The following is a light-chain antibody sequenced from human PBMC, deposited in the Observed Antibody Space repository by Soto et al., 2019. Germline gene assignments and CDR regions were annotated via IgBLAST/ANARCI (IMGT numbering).Light chain of an antibody. CDR3: QQLNFFPIT. CDR1: QGISSF. Sequence: DIQMTQSPSSVSASAGDRGSITCRASQGISSFLAWYQQKPGRAPKLLIYAASTLQSGVPSRFSGSGSGTEFTLTITSLQPEDFATYYCQQLNFFPITFGQGTRLEIK. V-gene: IGKV1-9*01. CDR2: AAS. J-gene: IGKJ5*01.